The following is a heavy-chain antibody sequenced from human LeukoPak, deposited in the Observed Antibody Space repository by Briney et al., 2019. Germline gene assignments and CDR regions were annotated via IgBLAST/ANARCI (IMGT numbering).Heavy chain of an antibody. J-gene: IGHJ4*02. CDR2: INPNSGGT. V-gene: IGHV1-2*02. D-gene: IGHD4-17*01. CDR3: ARVDYAFDY. Sequence: ASVKVSCKASGYTFTGYYMHWVRQAPGQGLEWMGWINPNSGGTNYAQQFQGRVTMTRDTSFTTVYMEVSRLTSDDTAVYYCARVDYAFDYWGQGTLVTVSS. CDR1: GYTFTGYY.